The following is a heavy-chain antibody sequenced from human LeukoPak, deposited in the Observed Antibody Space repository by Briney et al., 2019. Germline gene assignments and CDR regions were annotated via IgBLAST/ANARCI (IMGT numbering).Heavy chain of an antibody. J-gene: IGHJ4*02. CDR1: GLTVSSEY. Sequence: GGSLRLSCAAYGLTVSSEYLAWVRQAPGKGLEWISVIYGAGATYYADSVEGRFTISRDAYNNALYLQMNSLRVEDTAVYHCARLLPASRHYFDYWGRGTPVTVSS. D-gene: IGHD6-6*01. CDR3: ARLLPASRHYFDY. CDR2: IYGAGAT. V-gene: IGHV3-53*01.